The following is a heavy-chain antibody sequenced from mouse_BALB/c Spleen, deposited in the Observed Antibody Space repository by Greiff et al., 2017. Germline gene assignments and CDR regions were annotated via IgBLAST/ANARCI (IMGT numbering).Heavy chain of an antibody. D-gene: IGHD1-1*02. CDR3: ARQRVGCYWYFDV. V-gene: IGHV5-12-1*01. J-gene: IGHJ1*01. CDR1: GFAFSSYD. CDR2: ISSGGGST. Sequence: DVKLVESGGGLVKPGGSLKLSCAASGFAFSSYDMSWVRQTPEKRLEWVAYISSGGGSTYYPDTVKGRFTISRDNAKNTLYLQMSSLKSEDTAMYYCARQRVGCYWYFDVWGAGTTVTVSS.